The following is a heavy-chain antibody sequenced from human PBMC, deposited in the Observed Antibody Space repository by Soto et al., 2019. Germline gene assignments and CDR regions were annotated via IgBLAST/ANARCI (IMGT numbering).Heavy chain of an antibody. V-gene: IGHV3-23*01. Sequence: EVQLLESGGGLVQPGGSLRLSCAASGFTFSSYAMSWVRQAPGKRLEWVSTISGSGGSTYYADSVKGRFTISRDNSKNTLYLQMNSLRSEDTVVYYCAKGLWGYYGMDVWGQGTTVTVSS. CDR1: GFTFSSYA. CDR2: ISGSGGST. D-gene: IGHD3-16*01. CDR3: AKGLWGYYGMDV. J-gene: IGHJ6*02.